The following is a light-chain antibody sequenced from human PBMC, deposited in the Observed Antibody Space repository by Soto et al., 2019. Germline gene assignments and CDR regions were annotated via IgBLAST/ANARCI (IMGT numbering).Light chain of an antibody. Sequence: DIQMTQSPSSLSASVGDRVTITCRASQGLGNHLAWFQQEPGKAPKSLIYGVSGLHSGVPSKFRGSGSGTDFTLTIYSVQPEDFATYYCQQYDSYPTFGQGTRLEIK. CDR3: QQYDSYPT. CDR1: QGLGNH. J-gene: IGKJ5*01. CDR2: GVS. V-gene: IGKV1-16*02.